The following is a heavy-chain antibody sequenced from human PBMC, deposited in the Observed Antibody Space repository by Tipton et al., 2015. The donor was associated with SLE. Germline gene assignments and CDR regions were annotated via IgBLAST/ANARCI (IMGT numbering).Heavy chain of an antibody. V-gene: IGHV4-38-2*02. Sequence: TLSLTCTVSGYSISSGYYWGWIRQPPGKGLEWIGSIYHSGSTYYNPSLKSRVTISVDTSKNQFSLKLSSVTAADTAVYYCVRSYDCWGQGTLVTVSS. D-gene: IGHD1-26*01. CDR1: GYSISSGYY. J-gene: IGHJ4*02. CDR2: IYHSGST. CDR3: VRSYDC.